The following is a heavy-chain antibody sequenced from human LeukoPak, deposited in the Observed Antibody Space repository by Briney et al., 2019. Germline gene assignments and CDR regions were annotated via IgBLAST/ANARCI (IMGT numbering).Heavy chain of an antibody. D-gene: IGHD2-15*01. Sequence: GGSLRLSCAASGFTVSNNYMTWVRQAPGKGLEWVSVIYSGGSTYYADSVKGRFTISRDSSKNTLYLQMNSLRAEDTAVYYCARLIHNGRSDVDFWGQGTLVTVSS. CDR2: IYSGGST. CDR3: ARLIHNGRSDVDF. V-gene: IGHV3-53*01. CDR1: GFTVSNNY. J-gene: IGHJ4*02.